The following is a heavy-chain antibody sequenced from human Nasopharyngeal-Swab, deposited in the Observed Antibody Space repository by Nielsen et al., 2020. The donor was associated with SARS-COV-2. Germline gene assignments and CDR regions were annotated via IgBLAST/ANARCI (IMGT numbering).Heavy chain of an antibody. D-gene: IGHD3-3*01. CDR2: IDDNSGDT. Sequence: GESLKISCAASGFTFSSFGMHWVRQAPGQGLEWMGWIDDNSGDTTYAQKFQGRVTMTRDTSISTAYMELSNLRSDDTAVYYCARVKDGVARGDFDYWGQGTLVNVSS. V-gene: IGHV1-2*02. CDR3: ARVKDGVARGDFDY. J-gene: IGHJ4*02. CDR1: GFTFSSFG.